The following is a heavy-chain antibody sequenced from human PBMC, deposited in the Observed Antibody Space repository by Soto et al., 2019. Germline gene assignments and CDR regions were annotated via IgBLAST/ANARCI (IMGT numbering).Heavy chain of an antibody. CDR2: ISGSGGST. CDR1: GFTFSSYA. J-gene: IGHJ6*02. V-gene: IGHV3-23*01. Sequence: GGSLRLSCAASGFTFSSYAMSWVRQAPGKGLEWVSTISGSGGSTYYADSVKGRFTISRDNSKNTLYLQMNSLRAEDTAVYYCAQSVGVRGVIIWADYYYYGMDVWGQGTTVTVSS. D-gene: IGHD3-10*01. CDR3: AQSVGVRGVIIWADYYYYGMDV.